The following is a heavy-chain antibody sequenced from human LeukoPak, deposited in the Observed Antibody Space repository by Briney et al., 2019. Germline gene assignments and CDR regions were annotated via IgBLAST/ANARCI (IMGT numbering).Heavy chain of an antibody. CDR3: ARGLRGDHGLDV. V-gene: IGHV4-59*01. Sequence: PSETLSLTCADSGASLSPYSWSWIRQSPGKRLGWIGDIFYSGTVNSNPSLQSRVTMSVDTSKNLFSLSLTSVTAADTAVYYCARGLRGDHGLDVWGQGTTVTVSS. D-gene: IGHD3-16*01. CDR2: IFYSGTV. CDR1: GASLSPYS. J-gene: IGHJ6*02.